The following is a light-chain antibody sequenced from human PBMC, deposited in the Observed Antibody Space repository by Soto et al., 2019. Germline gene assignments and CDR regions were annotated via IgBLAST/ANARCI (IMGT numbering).Light chain of an antibody. J-gene: IGKJ3*01. Sequence: EIVLTQSPGTLCLSPGERATLSCRASQSVSSYLAWYQQKPGQAPRLLIYGVSSRATGIPDRFSGSGSGTDFTLTISRLEPEDFAVYYCQQYGNSGVTFGPGTKVDIK. CDR2: GVS. CDR1: QSVSSY. CDR3: QQYGNSGVT. V-gene: IGKV3-20*01.